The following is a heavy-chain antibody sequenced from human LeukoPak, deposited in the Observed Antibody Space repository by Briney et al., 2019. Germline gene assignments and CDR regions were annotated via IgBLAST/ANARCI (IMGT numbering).Heavy chain of an antibody. J-gene: IGHJ4*02. Sequence: GGSLRLSCAASVLTFSNYAMSWVREAPGPGLKWFARIKTTTDGETTDYAAPVKGRFTISRDDSKTTLYLQMNSLKTQNPAGNYCTTDYYDYVWGSYRPDYWGQGTLVTVSS. CDR3: TTDYYDYVWGSYRPDY. D-gene: IGHD3-16*02. V-gene: IGHV3-15*01. CDR1: VLTFSNYA. CDR2: IKTTTDGETT.